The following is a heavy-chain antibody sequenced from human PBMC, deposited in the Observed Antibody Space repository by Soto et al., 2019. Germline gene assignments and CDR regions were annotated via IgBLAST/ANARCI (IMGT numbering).Heavy chain of an antibody. CDR2: FNPNSGDT. CDR3: AREASAVISLDY. V-gene: IGHV1-2*02. J-gene: IGHJ4*02. Sequence: SLKVSCKASGYIFTAYSMHWVRQAPGQGLEWVGWFNPNSGDTIYAQKFQGRVTLTGDTSISTAYMELYSLTSDDTAVYYCAREASAVISLDYWGQGTLVTVSS. CDR1: GYIFTAYS. D-gene: IGHD6-19*01.